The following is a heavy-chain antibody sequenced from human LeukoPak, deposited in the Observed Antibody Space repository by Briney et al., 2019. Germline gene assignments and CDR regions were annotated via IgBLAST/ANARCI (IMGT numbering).Heavy chain of an antibody. Sequence: SETLSLTCTVSGDSISSTNYYWGWIRQPPGKGLEWIGSIYYSGSTYYNPSLESRVTISVDTSKNQFSLKLSSVTAADTAVYYCARDPGYYGSGTRGAFDIWGQGTMVTVSS. CDR1: GDSISSTNYY. D-gene: IGHD3-10*01. CDR3: ARDPGYYGSGTRGAFDI. CDR2: IYYSGST. J-gene: IGHJ3*02. V-gene: IGHV4-39*07.